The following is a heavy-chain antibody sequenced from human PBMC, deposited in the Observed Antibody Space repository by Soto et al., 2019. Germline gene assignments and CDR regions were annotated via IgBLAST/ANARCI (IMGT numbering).Heavy chain of an antibody. CDR2: IYYSGNT. CDR1: GGSISSYY. D-gene: IGHD2-15*01. V-gene: IGHV4-59*01. Sequence: PSETLSLTCTVSGGSISSYYWSWIRQPPGKGLEWIGYIYYSGNTNYNPSLKSRVTISVDTSKNQFSLKLSSVTAADTAVYYCARGWFGLAHYCSGGSCLRYYYMDVWGKGTTVTVSS. CDR3: ARGWFGLAHYCSGGSCLRYYYMDV. J-gene: IGHJ6*03.